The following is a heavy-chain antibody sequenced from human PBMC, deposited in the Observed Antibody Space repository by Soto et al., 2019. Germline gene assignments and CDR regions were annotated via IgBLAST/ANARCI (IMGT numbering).Heavy chain of an antibody. CDR1: GGSFSGDYYY. V-gene: IGHV4-31*11. Sequence: PSETLSLTCAVYGGSFSGDYYYWSCLRQHPGKGLEWIGQIYYSGSTYYNPSLKSRVTISVDTSKNQFSLKLSSVTAADTAVYYCARYAPDKEMVFGYWGQGNLVTVSS. CDR2: IYYSGST. CDR3: ARYAPDKEMVFGY. J-gene: IGHJ4*02. D-gene: IGHD5-18*01.